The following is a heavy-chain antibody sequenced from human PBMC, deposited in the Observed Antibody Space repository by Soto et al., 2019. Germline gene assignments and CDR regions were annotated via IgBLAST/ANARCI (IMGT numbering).Heavy chain of an antibody. CDR1: GFTFVSYS. CDR3: ARLAERITIFGVVRYYYYGMDV. V-gene: IGHV3-21*01. J-gene: IGHJ6*02. D-gene: IGHD3-3*01. Sequence: WGSLRLSCAASGFTFVSYSMNFFRHSPCKGLEWVSSISSSSSYIYYADSVKGRFTISRDNAKNSLYLQMNSLRAEDTAVYYCARLAERITIFGVVRYYYYGMDVWGQGTTVTVSS. CDR2: ISSSSSYI.